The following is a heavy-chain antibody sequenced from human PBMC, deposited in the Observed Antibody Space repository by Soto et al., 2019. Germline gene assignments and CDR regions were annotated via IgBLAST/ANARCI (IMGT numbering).Heavy chain of an antibody. D-gene: IGHD2-2*01. CDR2: IYYSGST. Sequence: LSLTCTVSGGSITTTTYYWGWIRQPPGKGLEWIGSIYYSGSTYYNPSLKSRVTISVDTSKRQFSLRLSSLTAADTAVYYCAKELVPQLAFDYWGQGTLVTVSS. CDR3: AKELVPQLAFDY. V-gene: IGHV4-39*02. CDR1: GGSITTTTYY. J-gene: IGHJ4*02.